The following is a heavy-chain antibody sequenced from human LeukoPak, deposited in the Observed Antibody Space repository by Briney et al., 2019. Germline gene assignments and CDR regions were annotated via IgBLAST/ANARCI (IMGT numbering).Heavy chain of an antibody. CDR3: ARLIYTTDYFDY. J-gene: IGHJ4*02. Sequence: GESLKISCKGSGYSFTSYWIGWVRQMPGKGLECMGIIYPGDSDTRYSPSFQGQVNISANKSISTPYLQWSSLKASDTAMYYCARLIYTTDYFDYWGQGTLVTVSS. D-gene: IGHD4-17*01. CDR1: GYSFTSYW. V-gene: IGHV5-51*01. CDR2: IYPGDSDT.